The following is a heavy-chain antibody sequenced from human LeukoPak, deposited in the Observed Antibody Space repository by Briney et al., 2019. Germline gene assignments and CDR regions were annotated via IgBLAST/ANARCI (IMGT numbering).Heavy chain of an antibody. J-gene: IGHJ4*02. D-gene: IGHD2-15*01. CDR2: INHSGST. CDR1: GGSFSGYY. Sequence: SETLSLTCAVYGGSFSGYYWSWIRQPPGKGLEWIGEINHSGSTNYNPSLKSRVTISVDTSKNQFSLKLSSVTAADTAVYYCARQRSYYCSGGSCHPYYFDYWGQGTLVTVSS. V-gene: IGHV4-34*01. CDR3: ARQRSYYCSGGSCHPYYFDY.